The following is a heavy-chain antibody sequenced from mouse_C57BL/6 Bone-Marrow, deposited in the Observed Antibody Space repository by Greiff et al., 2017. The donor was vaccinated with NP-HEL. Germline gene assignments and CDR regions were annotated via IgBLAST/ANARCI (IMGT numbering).Heavy chain of an antibody. CDR2: INPDSSTI. CDR3: ARRGGNYFCAMDY. J-gene: IGHJ4*01. V-gene: IGHV4-1*01. CDR1: GIAFSRYW. Sequence: EVKLVESGGGLVQPGGSLKLSCAASGIAFSRYWMSWVRRAPGKGLEWIGEINPDSSTINYAPSLKDKFIISRDNAKNTLYLQMSKVRSEDTALYYCARRGGNYFCAMDYWGQGTSVTVSS. D-gene: IGHD2-1*01.